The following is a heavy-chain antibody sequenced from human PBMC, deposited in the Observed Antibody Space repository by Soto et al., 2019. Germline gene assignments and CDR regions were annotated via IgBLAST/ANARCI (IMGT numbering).Heavy chain of an antibody. CDR1: GYTFTSYA. CDR3: ARNPNYYDSSGYYVWFDP. Sequence: ASVTVSCKASGYTFTSYAMHWVRQAPGQRLEWMGWINAGNGNTKYSQKFQGGVTITRDTSASTAYMELSSLRSEDTAVYYCARNPNYYDSSGYYVWFDPWGQGTLVTVSS. J-gene: IGHJ5*02. D-gene: IGHD3-22*01. CDR2: INAGNGNT. V-gene: IGHV1-3*01.